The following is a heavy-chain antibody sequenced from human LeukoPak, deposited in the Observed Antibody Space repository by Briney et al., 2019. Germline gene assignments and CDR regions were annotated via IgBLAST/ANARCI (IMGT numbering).Heavy chain of an antibody. J-gene: IGHJ4*02. CDR2: ISSSSSYI. Sequence: GGSLRLSCAASGFTFSSYSMNWVRQAPGKGLEWVSSISSSSSYIYYADSAKGRFTISRDNSWNTLYLQMNSLRAEDTAVYYCAKTPAPSGYWGQGTLVTVSS. V-gene: IGHV3-21*04. CDR3: AKTPAPSGY. D-gene: IGHD6-25*01. CDR1: GFTFSSYS.